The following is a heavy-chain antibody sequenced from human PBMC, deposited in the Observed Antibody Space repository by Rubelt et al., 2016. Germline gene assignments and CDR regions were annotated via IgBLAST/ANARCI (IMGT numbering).Heavy chain of an antibody. V-gene: IGHV3-23*01. Sequence: YGGGVVQPGRSLRLSCAASGFTFTSYAIHWVRQAPGKGLEWVSAISGSGGNTYYADSVKGRFTISRDNSKNTLYLQLNSLRAEDTALYYCARDLAFNGMDVWGQGTTVTVAS. J-gene: IGHJ6*02. CDR1: GFTFTSYA. D-gene: IGHD5-12*01. CDR3: ARDLAFNGMDV. CDR2: ISGSGGNT.